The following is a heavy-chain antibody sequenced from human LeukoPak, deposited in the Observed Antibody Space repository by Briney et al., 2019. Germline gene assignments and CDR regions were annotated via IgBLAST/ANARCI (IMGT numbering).Heavy chain of an antibody. CDR2: ISAYNGNT. D-gene: IGHD3-3*01. Sequence: ASVKVSCKASGYTFTSYGISWVRQAPGQGLEWVGWISAYNGNTNYAQKFQGRVTMTTDTSTSTAYMELRSLRSDDTAEYYCARDSFYDFWSGSAEYFQHWGQGTLVTVSS. J-gene: IGHJ1*01. V-gene: IGHV1-18*01. CDR1: GYTFTSYG. CDR3: ARDSFYDFWSGSAEYFQH.